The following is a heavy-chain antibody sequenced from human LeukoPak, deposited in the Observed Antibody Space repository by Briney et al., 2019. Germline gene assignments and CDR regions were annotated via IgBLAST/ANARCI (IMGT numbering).Heavy chain of an antibody. CDR1: VAPSPQLTS. V-gene: IGHV4-4*02. J-gene: IGHJ5*02. D-gene: IGHD1-26*01. CDR2: ISLRGRT. CDR3: SRESGPYCPFGH. Sequence: PSGTLSLTAGSLVAPSPQLTSGVWFPHPPAGGLEWIGEISLRGRTQYNPSLKSRVNISIDESKNHLYLHMASVTAADTAVYYCSRESGPYCPFGHWGQGTLVAVTS.